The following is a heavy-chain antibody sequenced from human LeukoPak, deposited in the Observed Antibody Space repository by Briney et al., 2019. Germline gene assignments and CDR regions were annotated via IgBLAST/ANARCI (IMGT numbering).Heavy chain of an antibody. Sequence: SETLSLTCTVSGGSISPYYWSWIRQTPGKGLEWIGYILYSGTTTNYNPSLKSRVAISVDTSKNQFSLKLSSVTAADTAVYYCARVGDWNDLVYWGQGTLVTVSS. CDR1: GGSISPYY. CDR2: ILYSGTTT. J-gene: IGHJ4*02. CDR3: ARVGDWNDLVY. V-gene: IGHV4-59*01. D-gene: IGHD1-1*01.